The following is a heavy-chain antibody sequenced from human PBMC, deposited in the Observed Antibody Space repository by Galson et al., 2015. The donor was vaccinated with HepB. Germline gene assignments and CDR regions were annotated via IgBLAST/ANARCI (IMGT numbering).Heavy chain of an antibody. D-gene: IGHD2-2*01. Sequence: KGLEWVSYISSSSSTIYYADSVKGRFTISRDNAKNSLYLQMNSLRAEDTAVYYCARMHPDIVVVPAATEGYYYYGMDVWGQGTTVTVSS. V-gene: IGHV3-48*01. CDR2: ISSSSSTI. CDR3: ARMHPDIVVVPAATEGYYYYGMDV. J-gene: IGHJ6*02.